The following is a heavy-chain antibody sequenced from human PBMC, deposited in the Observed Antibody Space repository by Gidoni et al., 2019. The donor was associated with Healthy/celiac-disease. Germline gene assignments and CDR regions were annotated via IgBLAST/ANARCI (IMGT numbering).Heavy chain of an antibody. CDR1: GGSFSGYY. Sequence: QVQLQQWGAGLLKPSETLSLTCAVYGGSFSGYYWSWIRQPPGKGLEWIGEINHSGSTNYNPSLKSRVTISVDTSKNQFSLKLSSVTAADTAVYYCARKIPRVIAAAGRGWFDPWGQGTLVTVSS. CDR2: INHSGST. CDR3: ARKIPRVIAAAGRGWFDP. D-gene: IGHD6-13*01. V-gene: IGHV4-34*01. J-gene: IGHJ5*02.